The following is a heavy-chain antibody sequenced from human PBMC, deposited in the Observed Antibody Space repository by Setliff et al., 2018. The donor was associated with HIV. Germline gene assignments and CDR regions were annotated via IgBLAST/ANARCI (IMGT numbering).Heavy chain of an antibody. D-gene: IGHD3-22*01. CDR1: GGSISSSNW. J-gene: IGHJ4*02. CDR2: INHSGST. V-gene: IGHV4-4*02. Sequence: SETLSLTCAVSGGSISSSNWWSWIRQPPGRGLEWIGEINHSGSTNYNPSLKSRVTISVDMSKNQFSLKLNSVTAADTAVFYCARLTTTYYYDSSAYYHPVWGQGTLVTVSS. CDR3: ARLTTTYYYDSSAYYHPV.